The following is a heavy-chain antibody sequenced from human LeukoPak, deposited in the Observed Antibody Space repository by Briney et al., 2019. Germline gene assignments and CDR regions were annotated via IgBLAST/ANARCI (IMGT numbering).Heavy chain of an antibody. Sequence: GGSLRLSCAASGSIFSNYWMTWVRQAPGKGLEWVAEIKQDGDEKYYVDSVKGRFTISRDNAENSVYLQMNSLRAEDTAVYYCAREAPYDVLSGYYPHYMDVWGKGTTVTVSS. CDR2: IKQDGDEK. J-gene: IGHJ6*03. D-gene: IGHD3-3*01. CDR3: AREAPYDVLSGYYPHYMDV. V-gene: IGHV3-7*01. CDR1: GSIFSNYW.